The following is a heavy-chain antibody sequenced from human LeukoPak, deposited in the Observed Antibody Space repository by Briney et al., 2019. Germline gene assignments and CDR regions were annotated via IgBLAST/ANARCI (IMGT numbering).Heavy chain of an antibody. CDR2: IKSKGDGETT. CDR1: GFTFTNGW. CDR3: ATDLGLTMIRGVIVH. V-gene: IGHV3-15*01. D-gene: IGHD3-10*01. J-gene: IGHJ4*02. Sequence: GGSLRLSCAASGFTFTNGWMTWVRQAPGKGLEWVGRIKSKGDGETTDYGAPVKCRFTMSRDDSKATLYLQMNFLQAEDTAVYYCATDLGLTMIRGVIVHWGQGALVIVSS.